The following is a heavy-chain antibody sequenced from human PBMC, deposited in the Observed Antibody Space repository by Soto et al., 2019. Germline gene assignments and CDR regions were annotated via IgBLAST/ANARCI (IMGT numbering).Heavy chain of an antibody. CDR3: AKRCSGSSSMGCFDY. Sequence: EVQLLESGGGLVQPGGSLRLSCAASGFTFSSYAMSWVRQAPGKGLEWVLSLSGDSSDRYYEDYVMGRFTISRNYSKHTLFLQMNSLRAEDTAVYYCAKRCSGSSSMGCFDYWGQGTLVTVS. D-gene: IGHD6-6*01. CDR2: LSGDSSDR. V-gene: IGHV3-23*01. J-gene: IGHJ4*02. CDR1: GFTFSSYA.